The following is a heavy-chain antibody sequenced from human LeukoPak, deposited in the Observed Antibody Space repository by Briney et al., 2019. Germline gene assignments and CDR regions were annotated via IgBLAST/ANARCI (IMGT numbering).Heavy chain of an antibody. Sequence: PGGSLRLSCAASGFTVSSNYMSWVRQAPGKGLEWVSVIYSGGSTYYADSVKGRFTISRDNSKNTLYLQMNSLRAEDTAVYYCARDLNRDGYNYYFDYWGQGTLVTVSS. V-gene: IGHV3-66*01. J-gene: IGHJ4*02. CDR2: IYSGGST. CDR1: GFTVSSNY. D-gene: IGHD5-24*01. CDR3: ARDLNRDGYNYYFDY.